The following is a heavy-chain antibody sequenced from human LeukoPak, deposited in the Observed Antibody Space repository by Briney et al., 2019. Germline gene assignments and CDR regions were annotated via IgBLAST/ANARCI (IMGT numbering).Heavy chain of an antibody. CDR1: GDSISTYY. CDR2: LYYTGST. V-gene: IGHV4-59*08. CDR3: AGGPTSSFDY. Sequence: SETLSLTCTVSGDSISTYYWSWVRQPPGKGLEWVGYLYYTGSTNYTPSLKSRVTISVDRSKKQFSLKVSSVTAADTAVYYCAGGPTSSFDYWGQGTLVTVSS. D-gene: IGHD2-2*01. J-gene: IGHJ4*02.